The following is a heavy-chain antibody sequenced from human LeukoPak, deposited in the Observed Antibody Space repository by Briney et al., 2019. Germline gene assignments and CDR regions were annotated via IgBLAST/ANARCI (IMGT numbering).Heavy chain of an antibody. V-gene: IGHV3-23*01. CDR2: ISGSGGST. D-gene: IGHD5-24*01. Sequence: PGGSLRLSCAASGFTFSSYAMSWVRQAPGKGLEWVSAISGSGGSTYYADSVKGRFTISRDNSKNTLYLQMNSLRAEDTAVYYCAKGDRIYPMATILDYWGQGTLVTVSS. CDR3: AKGDRIYPMATILDY. J-gene: IGHJ4*02. CDR1: GFTFSSYA.